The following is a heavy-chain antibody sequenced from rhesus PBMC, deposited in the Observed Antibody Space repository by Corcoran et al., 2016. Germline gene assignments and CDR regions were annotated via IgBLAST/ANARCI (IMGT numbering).Heavy chain of an antibody. D-gene: IGHD2-2*01. CDR2: IKGNSGST. CDR3: ASLYYALDY. Sequence: QVQLQESGPGLVKPSETLSLTCAVSGGSFSSYWWSWIRQPPGKGLEWIGEIKGNSGSTNYTPSLKSRVTISKDAAKNQFSLKLSSVTAADTAVYYCASLYYALDYWGQGVLVTVSS. J-gene: IGHJ4*01. CDR1: GGSFSSYW. V-gene: IGHV4-80*01.